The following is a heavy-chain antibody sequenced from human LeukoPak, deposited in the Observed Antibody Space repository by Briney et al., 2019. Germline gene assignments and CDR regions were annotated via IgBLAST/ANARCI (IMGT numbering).Heavy chain of an antibody. Sequence: SETLSLTCTVSGYSISSGYYCGWIRQPPGKGLEWIGSIYHSGSTYYNPSLKSRVTISVDTSKNQFSLKLSSVTAADTAVYYCARSPEQGVVPAAISWFDPWGQGTLVTVSS. CDR3: ARSPEQGVVPAAISWFDP. V-gene: IGHV4-38-2*02. CDR1: GYSISSGYY. J-gene: IGHJ5*02. CDR2: IYHSGST. D-gene: IGHD2-2*01.